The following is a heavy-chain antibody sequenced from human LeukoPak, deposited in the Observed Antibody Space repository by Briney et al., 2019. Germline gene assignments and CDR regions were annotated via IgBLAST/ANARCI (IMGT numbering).Heavy chain of an antibody. CDR2: ISWNSGSI. D-gene: IGHD2-15*01. CDR3: AKDMTAATTHNFDY. Sequence: PGRSLRLSCAASGFTFDDYAMHWVRQAPGKGLEWVSGISWNSGSIGYADSVKGRFTISRDNAKNSLYLQMNSLRAEDTALYYRAKDMTAATTHNFDYWGQGTLVTVSS. CDR1: GFTFDDYA. J-gene: IGHJ4*02. V-gene: IGHV3-9*01.